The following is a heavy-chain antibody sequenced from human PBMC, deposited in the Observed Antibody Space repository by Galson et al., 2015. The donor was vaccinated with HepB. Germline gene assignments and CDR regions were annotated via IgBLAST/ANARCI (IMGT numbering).Heavy chain of an antibody. Sequence: QSGAEVKKPGESLRISCKGSGYTFSDYWIHWVRQMPGKGLEWMGRIHPSDSYTDYSPSFQGHVTITTDKSITTAYLQWSSLKASDTAMYYCARTSMSYIRFGPDYWGQGTMVTVSS. CDR1: GYTFSDYW. CDR2: IHPSDSYT. V-gene: IGHV5-10-1*01. J-gene: IGHJ4*02. D-gene: IGHD3-3*01. CDR3: ARTSMSYIRFGPDY.